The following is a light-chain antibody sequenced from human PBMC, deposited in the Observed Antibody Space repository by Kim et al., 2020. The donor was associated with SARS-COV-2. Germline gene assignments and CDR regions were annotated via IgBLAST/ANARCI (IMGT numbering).Light chain of an antibody. V-gene: IGLV3-19*01. J-gene: IGLJ1*01. CDR1: SLRSYY. Sequence: LGQTVRTTGQGDSLRSYYASWYQQKPGQAPVLVIYGKNNRPSGIPDRFSGSSSGNTASLTITGAQAEDEADYYCNSRDSSGNHYVFGTGTKVTVL. CDR2: GKN. CDR3: NSRDSSGNHYV.